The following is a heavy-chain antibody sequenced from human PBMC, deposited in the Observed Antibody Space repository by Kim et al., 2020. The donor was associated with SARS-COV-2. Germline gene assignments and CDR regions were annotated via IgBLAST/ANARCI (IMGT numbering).Heavy chain of an antibody. V-gene: IGHV3-11*05. J-gene: IGHJ4*02. D-gene: IGHD2-15*01. Sequence: RLTLSRDNAKNSLYLQMNSLRAEDTAVYYCAREGGCSGGSCYSELYYFDYWGQGTLVTVSS. CDR3: AREGGCSGGSCYSELYYFDY.